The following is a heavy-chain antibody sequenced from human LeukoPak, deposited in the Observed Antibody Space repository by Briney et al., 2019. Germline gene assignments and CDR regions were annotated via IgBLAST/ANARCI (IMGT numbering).Heavy chain of an antibody. J-gene: IGHJ4*02. CDR3: ARGRGAARPFDY. Sequence: GASVKVSCKASGYTFTSYGISWVRQATGQGLEWMGWMNPNSGNTGYAQKFQGRVTMTRNTSISTAYMELSSLRSEDTAVYYCARGRGAARPFDYWGQGTLVTVSS. D-gene: IGHD6-6*01. CDR1: GYTFTSYG. CDR2: MNPNSGNT. V-gene: IGHV1-8*02.